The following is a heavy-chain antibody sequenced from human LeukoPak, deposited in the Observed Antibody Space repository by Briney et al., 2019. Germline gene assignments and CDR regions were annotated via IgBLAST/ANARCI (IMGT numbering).Heavy chain of an antibody. J-gene: IGHJ4*02. V-gene: IGHV1-2*02. CDR3: ARDRGGNAEFDY. D-gene: IGHD4-23*01. Sequence: ASVKVSCKASGYTFTGYYMHWVRQAPGQGLEWMGWINPNSGGTNYAQKFQGRVTMTRDTSISTAYMELSRLRSDDTAGYYCARDRGGNAEFDYWGQGTLVTVSS. CDR1: GYTFTGYY. CDR2: INPNSGGT.